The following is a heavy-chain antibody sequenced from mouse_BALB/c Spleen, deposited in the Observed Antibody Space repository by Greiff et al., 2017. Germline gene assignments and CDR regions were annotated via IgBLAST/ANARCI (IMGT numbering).Heavy chain of an antibody. CDR1: GYTFTSYY. D-gene: IGHD3-3*01. V-gene: IGHV1S56*01. CDR2: IYPGNVNT. J-gene: IGHJ1*01. CDR3: ARETGRYFDV. Sequence: QVQLKESGPELVKPGASVRISCKASGYTFTSYYIHWVKQRPGQGLEWIGWIYPGNVNTKYNEKFKGKATLTADKSSSTAYMQLSSLTSEDSAVYFCARETGRYFDVWGAGTTVTVSS.